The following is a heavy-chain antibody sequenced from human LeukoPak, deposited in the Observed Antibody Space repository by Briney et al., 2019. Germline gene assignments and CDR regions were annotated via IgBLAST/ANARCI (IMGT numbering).Heavy chain of an antibody. D-gene: IGHD2-8*01. Sequence: GGSLRLSCAASGFMFSSNWMSWVSLAPGKGLEWVANIKEDGTETYYVDSVKGRFTISRDNAKNTLYLQMNSLRAEDTAVYYCARVQGHPPNGLDVWGQGTMVTVSS. CDR2: IKEDGTET. V-gene: IGHV3-7*01. CDR3: ARVQGHPPNGLDV. J-gene: IGHJ3*01. CDR1: GFMFSSNW.